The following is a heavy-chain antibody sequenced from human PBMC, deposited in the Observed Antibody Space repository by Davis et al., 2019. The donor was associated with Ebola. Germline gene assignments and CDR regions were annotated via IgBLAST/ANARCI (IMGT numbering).Heavy chain of an antibody. CDR3: VRGKPRGFSYAFAWFDS. CDR2: LGTSADT. D-gene: IGHD3-16*01. CDR1: GFVFRNYV. J-gene: IGHJ5*01. V-gene: IGHV3-23*01. Sequence: GGSLRLSCAASGFVFRNYVMSWVRQAPGKGLEWVSTLGTSADTYYADSVKRRFTISRDNSKDTLYLQMSSLTAEDTAFYHCVRGKPRGFSYAFAWFDSWGQGTLVTVSS.